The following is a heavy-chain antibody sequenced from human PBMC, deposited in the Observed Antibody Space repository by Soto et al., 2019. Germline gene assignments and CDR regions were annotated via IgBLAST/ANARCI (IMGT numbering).Heavy chain of an antibody. D-gene: IGHD2-8*01. CDR2: IIPIFGTA. CDR3: ARDGQTKGVCYGSNCVWFDP. J-gene: IGHJ5*02. V-gene: IGHV1-69*01. Sequence: QVQLVQSGAEVKKPGSSVKVSCKASGGTFSSYAISWVRQAPGQGLEWMGGIIPIFGTANYAQKFQGRVTITADESTSTAYMELSSLRSEDTAVYYCARDGQTKGVCYGSNCVWFDPWGQGTLVTVSS. CDR1: GGTFSSYA.